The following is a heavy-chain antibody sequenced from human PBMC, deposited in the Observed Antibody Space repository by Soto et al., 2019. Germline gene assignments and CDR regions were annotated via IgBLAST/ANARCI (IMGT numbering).Heavy chain of an antibody. J-gene: IGHJ4*02. CDR3: AKDRRTYYYDSSGLTIDY. CDR2: ISYDGSNK. D-gene: IGHD3-22*01. V-gene: IGHV3-30*18. CDR1: GFTFSSYG. Sequence: GGSLRLSCAASGFTFSSYGMHWVRQAPGKGLEWVAVISYDGSNKYYADSVKGRFTISRDNSKNTLYLQMNSLRAEDTAVYYCAKDRRTYYYDSSGLTIDYWGQGTLVTVSS.